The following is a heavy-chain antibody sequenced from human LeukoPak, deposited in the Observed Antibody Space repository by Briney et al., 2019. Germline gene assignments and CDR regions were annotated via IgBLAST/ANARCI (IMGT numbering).Heavy chain of an antibody. CDR1: GGTFSSYA. J-gene: IGHJ4*02. CDR2: IIPIFGTA. D-gene: IGHD6-19*01. V-gene: IGHV1-69*13. CDR3: ARAYSSGWYNVGY. Sequence: GASVKVSCKASGGTFSSYAISWVRQAPGQGLEWMGGIIPIFGTANYAQKFQGRVTITADGSASTAYMELSSLRSEDTAVYYCARAYSSGWYNVGYWGQGTLVTVSS.